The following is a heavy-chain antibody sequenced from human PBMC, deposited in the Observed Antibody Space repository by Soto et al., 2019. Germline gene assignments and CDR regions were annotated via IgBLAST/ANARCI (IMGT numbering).Heavy chain of an antibody. Sequence: GGSLRLSYAASGFAFSSYGMHWLRQAPGKGLEWVAVMSYDGSNKYYADSVKDRFTITRDNSKNTLYPQMTSLRDEDTAMYYCAKDRHDFWNGYPNADYYYGMDVWGQGTTVTVSS. CDR1: GFAFSSYG. CDR3: AKDRHDFWNGYPNADYYYGMDV. J-gene: IGHJ6*02. D-gene: IGHD3-3*01. CDR2: MSYDGSNK. V-gene: IGHV3-30*18.